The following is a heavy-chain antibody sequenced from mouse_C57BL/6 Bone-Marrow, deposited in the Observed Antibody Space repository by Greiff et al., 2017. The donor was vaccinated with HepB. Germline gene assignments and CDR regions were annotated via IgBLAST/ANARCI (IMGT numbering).Heavy chain of an antibody. V-gene: IGHV1-15*01. CDR1: GYTFTDYE. J-gene: IGHJ4*01. CDR2: IDPETGGT. CDR3: TREETAQARYYYAMDY. D-gene: IGHD3-2*02. Sequence: VKLMESGAELVRPGASVTLSCKASGYTFTDYEMHWVKQTPVHGLEWIGAIDPETGGTAYNQKFKGKAILTADKSSSTAYMELRSLTSEDSAVYYCTREETAQARYYYAMDYWGQGTSVTVSS.